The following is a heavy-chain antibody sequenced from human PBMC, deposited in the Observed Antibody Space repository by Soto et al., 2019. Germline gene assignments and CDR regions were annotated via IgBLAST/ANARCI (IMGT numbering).Heavy chain of an antibody. V-gene: IGHV4-31*03. Sequence: QVQLQESGPGLVKPSQTLSLTCTVSGGSISSGGYYWSWIRQHPGKGLEWIGYIYYSGSTYYNPSLKSRVTISXXTXKXXFSLKLSSVTAADTAVYYCARDAYKGFGEPRRFDPWGQGTLVTVSS. CDR1: GGSISSGGYY. CDR2: IYYSGST. J-gene: IGHJ5*02. CDR3: ARDAYKGFGEPRRFDP. D-gene: IGHD3-10*01.